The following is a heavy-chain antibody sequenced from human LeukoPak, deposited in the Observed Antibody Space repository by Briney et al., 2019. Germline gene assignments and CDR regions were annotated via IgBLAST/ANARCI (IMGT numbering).Heavy chain of an antibody. Sequence: GGSLRLSCAASGFTFSSYALHWVRQAPGKGLEWVAVISYDGSNKYYADSVKGRFTISRDNSKNTLYLEMNSLRAEDTAVYYCATEEFDYWGQGTLVTVSS. CDR1: GFTFSSYA. J-gene: IGHJ4*02. CDR3: ATEEFDY. CDR2: ISYDGSNK. V-gene: IGHV3-30-3*01.